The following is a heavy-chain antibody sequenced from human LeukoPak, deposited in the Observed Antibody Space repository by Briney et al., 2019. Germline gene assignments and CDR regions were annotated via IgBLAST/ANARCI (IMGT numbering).Heavy chain of an antibody. V-gene: IGHV3-15*01. CDR2: VKSITDGGTT. J-gene: IGHJ4*02. CDR1: GFTFTNAW. D-gene: IGHD3-10*01. CDR3: TTDGVFYFGSGSFDF. Sequence: GGSLRLSCAASGFTFTNAWMSWVRQAPGKGLEWVGRVKSITDGGTTDYAAPVQGRFTISRDDSKDTLYLQMNSLQTEDTAVYYCTTDGVFYFGSGSFDFWGQGTLVTVSS.